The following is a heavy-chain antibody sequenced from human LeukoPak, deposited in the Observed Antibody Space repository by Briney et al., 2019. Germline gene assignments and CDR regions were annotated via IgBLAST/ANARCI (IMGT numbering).Heavy chain of an antibody. Sequence: SETLSLTCTVSGGSISSGSYYWSWIRQPAGKGLEWIGRIYTSGSTIYNPSLKSRVTISVDTSKNQFSLKLSSVTAADTAVYYCAREADKKYDFWSGYPSLINLDPWGQGTLVTVSS. CDR1: GGSISSGSYY. CDR3: AREADKKYDFWSGYPSLINLDP. D-gene: IGHD3-3*01. CDR2: IYTSGST. J-gene: IGHJ5*02. V-gene: IGHV4-61*02.